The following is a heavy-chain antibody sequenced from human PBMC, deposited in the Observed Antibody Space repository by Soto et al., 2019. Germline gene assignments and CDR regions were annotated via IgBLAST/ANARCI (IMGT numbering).Heavy chain of an antibody. CDR3: ARDSGGLRLGESSLYGEKDSFDV. D-gene: IGHD3-16*02. Sequence: SDTLYLTCGVSEVSFCGYYWSWIRQPPGKGLEWIGEINYSGSTKFNPSLKSRVTLSIDTSKDQFSLRLSSVTAADTAVYYCARDSGGLRLGESSLYGEKDSFDVWDQGTLVTV. J-gene: IGHJ3*01. CDR1: EVSFCGYY. CDR2: INYSGST. V-gene: IGHV4-34*01.